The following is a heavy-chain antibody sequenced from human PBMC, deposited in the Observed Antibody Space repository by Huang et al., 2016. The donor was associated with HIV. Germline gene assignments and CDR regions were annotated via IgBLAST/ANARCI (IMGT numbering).Heavy chain of an antibody. D-gene: IGHD2-15*01. V-gene: IGHV3-30-3*01. J-gene: IGHJ4*02. CDR1: GFTFTAYA. CDR2: ISDDGSDK. CDR3: AREVVAADF. Sequence: QVKLVESGGGVVQPGRSLRLSCAASGFTFTAYAMHWVRQAPGKGREWVAVISDDGSDKYYGGSVKGRFTISRDNSKDTLYLQMNSLRAEDTAVYYCAREVVAADFWGQGTLVTVTS.